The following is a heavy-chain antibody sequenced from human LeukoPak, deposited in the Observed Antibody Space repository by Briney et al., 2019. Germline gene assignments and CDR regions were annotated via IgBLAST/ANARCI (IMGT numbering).Heavy chain of an antibody. CDR2: ICTSGST. CDR3: AREHAGGGVNY. CDR1: GGSISSYY. D-gene: IGHD3-16*01. Sequence: SETLSLTCTVSGGSISSYYWSWIRQPAAKGLEWIGRICTSGSTNYNPSLKSRVTMSVDTSKNQFSLKLSSVTAADTAVYDCAREHAGGGVNYWGQGTLVTVSS. V-gene: IGHV4-4*07. J-gene: IGHJ4*02.